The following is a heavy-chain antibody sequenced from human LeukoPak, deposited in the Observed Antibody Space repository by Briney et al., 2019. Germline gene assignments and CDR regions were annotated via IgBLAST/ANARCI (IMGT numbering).Heavy chain of an antibody. V-gene: IGHV4-34*01. Sequence: SETLSLTCAVYGGSFSGYYWSWIRQPPGKGLEWIGEINHSGSTSYNPSLKSRVTISVDTSKNQFSLKLSSVTAADTAVYYCARDIPGYSSSWYGKNWFDPWGQGTLVTVSS. CDR2: INHSGST. J-gene: IGHJ5*02. D-gene: IGHD6-13*01. CDR1: GGSFSGYY. CDR3: ARDIPGYSSSWYGKNWFDP.